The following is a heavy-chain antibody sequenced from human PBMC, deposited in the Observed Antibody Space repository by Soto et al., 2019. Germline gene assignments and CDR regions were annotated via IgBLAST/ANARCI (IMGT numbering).Heavy chain of an antibody. V-gene: IGHV3-48*03. J-gene: IGHJ6*03. D-gene: IGHD2-2*01. CDR3: ARDADPQLVVPAVRSSYYMDV. CDR1: GFTFSSYE. CDR2: ISSSGSTI. Sequence: GGSLRLSCAASGFTFSSYEMNWVRQAPGKGLEWVSYISSSGSTIYYADSVKGRFTISRDNAKNSLYLQMNSLRAEDTAVYYCARDADPQLVVPAVRSSYYMDVWGKGTTVTVSS.